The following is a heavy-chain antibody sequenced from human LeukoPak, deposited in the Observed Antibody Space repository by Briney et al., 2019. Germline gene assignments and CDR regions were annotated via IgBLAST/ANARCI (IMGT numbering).Heavy chain of an antibody. V-gene: IGHV3-21*01. Sequence: PGGSLRLSCAASGFTFSSYSMNWVRQAPGKGPEWVSSISSGNSIYYADSVKGRFTISRDNAKNSLYLQMNSLRAEDTAVYYCARAAYCGGDCYSEGEHFDYWGQGTLVTVSS. CDR3: ARAAYCGGDCYSEGEHFDY. CDR2: ISSGNSI. D-gene: IGHD2-21*02. CDR1: GFTFSSYS. J-gene: IGHJ4*02.